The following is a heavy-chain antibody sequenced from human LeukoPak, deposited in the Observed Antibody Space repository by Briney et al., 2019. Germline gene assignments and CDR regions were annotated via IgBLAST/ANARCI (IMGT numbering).Heavy chain of an antibody. D-gene: IGHD6-13*01. J-gene: IGHJ1*01. CDR1: GFTFSSYS. V-gene: IGHV3-21*01. CDR3: AKQAAAGTPYFQH. Sequence: GGSLRLSCAASGFTFSSYSMNWVRQAPGKGLEWVSSISSSSSYIYYADSVKGRFTISRDNAKNSLYLQMNSLRAEDTAVYYCAKQAAAGTPYFQHWGQGTLVTVSS. CDR2: ISSSSSYI.